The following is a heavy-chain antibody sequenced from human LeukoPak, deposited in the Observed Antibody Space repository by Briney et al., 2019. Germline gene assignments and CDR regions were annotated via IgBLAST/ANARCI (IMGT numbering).Heavy chain of an antibody. D-gene: IGHD6-13*01. CDR2: SRTSGSTI. V-gene: IGHV3-11*04. CDR1: GFTFSDYY. J-gene: IGHJ4*02. Sequence: GGSLRLSCAASGFTFSDYYMSWIRQAPGKGLEWVSYSRTSGSTIYYADSVKGRFTISRDNAKNSLYLQMNSLRAEDTAVYYCARRFVWAAGTGYYFDYWGQGTLVTVSS. CDR3: ARRFVWAAGTGYYFDY.